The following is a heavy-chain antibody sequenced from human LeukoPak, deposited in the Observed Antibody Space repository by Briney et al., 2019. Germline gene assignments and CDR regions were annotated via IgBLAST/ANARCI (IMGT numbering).Heavy chain of an antibody. J-gene: IGHJ4*02. CDR3: ARKQGGIHNFDY. CDR2: IYYSGNT. V-gene: IGHV4-31*03. CDR1: GGSISSGNYY. Sequence: SETLSLTCTVSGGSISSGNYYWSWIRQHPGRGLEWIGYIYYSGNTYYNPSLKSRVTISADTSKNQFSVNLSSVTAADTAMYYCARKQGGIHNFDYWGQGTLVTVSS.